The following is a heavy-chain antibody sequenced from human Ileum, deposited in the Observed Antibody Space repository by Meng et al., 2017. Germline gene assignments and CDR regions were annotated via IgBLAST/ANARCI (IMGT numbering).Heavy chain of an antibody. Sequence: QITLKESGPTPVEPTETLTLTCTFSGFSLNTVGVGVGWIRQPPGKALEWLALIYWDDEYRYSPSLRSRLTITKDTSRNQVVLRMTNVAPVDAGTYYCVHRLVAAQHWFDPWGQGTLVTVSS. CDR1: GFSLNTVGVG. V-gene: IGHV2-5*02. J-gene: IGHJ5*02. CDR3: VHRLVAAQHWFDP. D-gene: IGHD6-6*01. CDR2: IYWDDEY.